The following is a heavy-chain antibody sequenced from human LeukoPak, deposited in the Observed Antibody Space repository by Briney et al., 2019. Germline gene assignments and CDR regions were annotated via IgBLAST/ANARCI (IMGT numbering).Heavy chain of an antibody. CDR2: INPSGDFR. CDR3: ARDNREVRGGDCFDV. V-gene: IGHV1-46*01. D-gene: IGHD2-21*02. Sequence: ASVKVSCKASGYTFGTHWMHWVRQAPEQGLEWMGIINPSGDFRSYAQKFQGRVTVTRDMSTRTVYMELSDLEPEDTAVYYCARDNREVRGGDCFDVWGKGTTVTVSS. J-gene: IGHJ6*04. CDR1: GYTFGTHW.